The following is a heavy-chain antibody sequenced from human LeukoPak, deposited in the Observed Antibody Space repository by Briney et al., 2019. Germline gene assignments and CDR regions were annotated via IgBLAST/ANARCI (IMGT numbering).Heavy chain of an antibody. D-gene: IGHD3-22*01. CDR3: ARRRYYDSTGYLD. J-gene: IGHJ1*01. CDR1: GDSISSSSYY. CDR2: TYYRGST. Sequence: PSETLSLTCTISGDSISSSSYYWGWIRQPPGKGLEWIGDTYYRGSTYYSPSLKSRVSISIDTSNNQFSLTLNSVTAADTALYFCARRRYYDSTGYLDWGQGTLVTVSS. V-gene: IGHV4-39*01.